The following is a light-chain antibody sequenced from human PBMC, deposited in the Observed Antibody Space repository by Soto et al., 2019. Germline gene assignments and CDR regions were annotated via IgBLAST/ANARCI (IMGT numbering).Light chain of an antibody. CDR2: GNN. Sequence: QSVLTQPPSVSGAPGQRVTISCTGSSSNIGAGYDVQWYQQLPGTVPKLLIYGNNNRPSGVPDRFSGSKSGTSASLAITGLQAEDEADYYCQSYDRVTSSRVFGGGTQLTVL. J-gene: IGLJ2*01. CDR1: SSNIGAGYD. CDR3: QSYDRVTSSRV. V-gene: IGLV1-40*01.